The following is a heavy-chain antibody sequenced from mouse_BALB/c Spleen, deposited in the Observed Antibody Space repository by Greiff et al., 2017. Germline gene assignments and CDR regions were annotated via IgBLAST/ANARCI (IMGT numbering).Heavy chain of an antibody. CDR1: GFTFSSFG. CDR3: ARWVPYAMDY. J-gene: IGHJ4*01. V-gene: IGHV5-17*02. CDR2: ISSGSSTI. Sequence: EVQRVESGGGLVQPGGSRKLSCAASGFTFSSFGMHWVRQAPEKGLEWVAYISSGSSTIYYADTVKGRFTISRDNPKNTLFLQMTSLRSEDTAMYYCARWVPYAMDYWGQGTSVTVSS. D-gene: IGHD2-14*01.